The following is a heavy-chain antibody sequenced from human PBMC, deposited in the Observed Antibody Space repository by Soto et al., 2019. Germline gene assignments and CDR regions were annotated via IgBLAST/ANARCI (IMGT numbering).Heavy chain of an antibody. D-gene: IGHD6-13*01. CDR1: GFSLSTSGVG. V-gene: IGHV2-5*02. CDR3: AHLTQQQLRSFSGFFDY. CDR2: IYWDDDK. J-gene: IGHJ4*02. Sequence: SGPTLVNPTQTLTLTCTFSGFSLSTSGVGVGWIRQPPGKALEWLALIYWDDDKRYSPSLKSRLTITKDTSKSQVVLTMTNMDPVDTATYYCAHLTQQQLRSFSGFFDYWGQGTLVTVSS.